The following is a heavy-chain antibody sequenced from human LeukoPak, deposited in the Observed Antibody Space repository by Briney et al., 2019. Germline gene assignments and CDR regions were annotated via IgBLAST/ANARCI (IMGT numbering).Heavy chain of an antibody. CDR1: GITLSNYG. Sequence: GGSLRLSCAVSGITLSNYGMSWVRQAPGKGLEWVAGISDSGGRTNYADSVKGQFTISRDNPKNTLYLQMNSLRTEDAAVYFCAKRGVVIRVILVGFHKEAYYFDSWGQGALVTVSS. J-gene: IGHJ4*02. D-gene: IGHD3-22*01. CDR3: AKRGVVIRVILVGFHKEAYYFDS. CDR2: ISDSGGRT. V-gene: IGHV3-23*01.